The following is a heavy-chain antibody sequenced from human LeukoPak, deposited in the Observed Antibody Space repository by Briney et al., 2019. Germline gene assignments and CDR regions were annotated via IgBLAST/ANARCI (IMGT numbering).Heavy chain of an antibody. D-gene: IGHD4-23*01. CDR2: IKEDGNEK. CDR1: GFTFSNYW. J-gene: IGHJ4*02. V-gene: IGHV3-7*01. CDR3: AGGQSVGY. Sequence: GGSLRLSCEVSGFTFSNYWMSWVGQAPGKGVEGVANIKEDGNEKYYVDSVKGGLTISRDNAKNSVYLQMNSLRVEDTAVYYCAGGQSVGYWGQGTLVTVSS.